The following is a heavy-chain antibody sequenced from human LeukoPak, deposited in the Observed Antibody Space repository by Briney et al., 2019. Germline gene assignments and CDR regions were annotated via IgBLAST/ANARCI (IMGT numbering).Heavy chain of an antibody. V-gene: IGHV3-23*01. CDR2: ISGSGSST. CDR3: AKGRACHGDFDY. Sequence: GGSLRLSCAVSGFTFVNLAMSWVRQAPGKGLEWVSTISGSGSSTYYADSVKDRFTISRDNSKNTLNLQMDSLRAEDTAIYYCAKGRACHGDFDYWGQGTLVTVSS. J-gene: IGHJ4*02. CDR1: GFTFVNLA.